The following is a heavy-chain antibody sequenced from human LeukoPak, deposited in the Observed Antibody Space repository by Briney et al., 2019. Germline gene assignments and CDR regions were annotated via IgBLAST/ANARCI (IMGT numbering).Heavy chain of an antibody. CDR2: IYLTGNT. Sequence: PSETLSLTCAVSSYSISSDNYWGWVPQPPGKGLEWIGTIYLTGNTYYNPSLKSRVAISVDTSKNQFSLKLPTIIAADTAVYYCARLLACGRAPCRTARFQFDSWGQGTLVAVSS. V-gene: IGHV4-38-2*01. CDR1: SYSISSDNY. CDR3: ARLLACGRAPCRTARFQFDS. D-gene: IGHD3-3*01. J-gene: IGHJ4*02.